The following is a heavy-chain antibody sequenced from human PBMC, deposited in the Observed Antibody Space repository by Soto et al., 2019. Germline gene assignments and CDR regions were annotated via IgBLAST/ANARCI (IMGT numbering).Heavy chain of an antibody. J-gene: IGHJ4*02. CDR2: IYYSGST. CDR1: GGSISSYY. CDR3: ARGRQWLVDY. V-gene: IGHV4-59*01. D-gene: IGHD6-19*01. Sequence: WATLALTCTVSGGSISSYYWSWIRQPPGKGLEWIGYIYYSGSTNYNPSLKSRVTISVDTSKNQFSLKLSSVTAADTAVYYCARGRQWLVDYWGQGALVTVSS.